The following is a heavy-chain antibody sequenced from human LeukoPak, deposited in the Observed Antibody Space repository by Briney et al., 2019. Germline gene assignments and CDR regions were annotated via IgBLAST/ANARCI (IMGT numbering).Heavy chain of an antibody. Sequence: SQTLSLTCAISGDSVSSNSAAWNWIRQSPSRGLERLGRTYYRSKWYNDYAVSVKSRITINPDTSKNQFSLQLNSVTPEDTAVYYCAREGAKMITRTVAGLDYWGQGTLVTVSS. V-gene: IGHV6-1*01. D-gene: IGHD6-19*01. CDR3: AREGAKMITRTVAGLDY. J-gene: IGHJ4*02. CDR1: GDSVSSNSAA. CDR2: TYYRSKWYN.